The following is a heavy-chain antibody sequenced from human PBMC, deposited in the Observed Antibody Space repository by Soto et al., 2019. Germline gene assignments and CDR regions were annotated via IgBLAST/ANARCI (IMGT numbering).Heavy chain of an antibody. CDR3: ATTYYYDSSGPWGMDV. D-gene: IGHD3-22*01. CDR2: IYSGGST. CDR1: GFTVSSNY. Sequence: GGSLRLSYAASGFTVSSNYMSWVRQAPGKGLEWVSVIYSGGSTYYADSVKGRFTISRDNSKNTLYLQMNSLRAEDTAVYYCATTYYYDSSGPWGMDVWGQGTTVAVSS. V-gene: IGHV3-53*01. J-gene: IGHJ6*02.